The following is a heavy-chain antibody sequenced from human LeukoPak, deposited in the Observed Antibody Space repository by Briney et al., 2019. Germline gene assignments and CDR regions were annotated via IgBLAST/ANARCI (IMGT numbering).Heavy chain of an antibody. D-gene: IGHD3-10*01. CDR2: INPNSGGT. V-gene: IGHV1-2*02. Sequence: ASVKVSCKASGYTFTGYFMHWVRQAPGQGLEWMGWINPNSGGTNYAQKFQGRVTMTRDTSISTAYMELIGLRSDDTAVYYCARAPYGSGSYCASWGQGTLVTVSS. J-gene: IGHJ5*02. CDR1: GYTFTGYF. CDR3: ARAPYGSGSYCAS.